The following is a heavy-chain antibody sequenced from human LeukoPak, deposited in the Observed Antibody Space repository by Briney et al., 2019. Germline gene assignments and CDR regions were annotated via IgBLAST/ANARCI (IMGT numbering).Heavy chain of an antibody. J-gene: IGHJ4*02. V-gene: IGHV4-4*07. CDR3: ARAGYTSTWTFDY. D-gene: IGHD6-13*01. CDR2: IYTTGST. CDR1: GGSIRSYF. Sequence: SETLSLTCSVSGGSIRSYFWSWIRQSAGKGLEHIGRIYTTGSTNYNPSLRSRVTMSVGTSKNQFSLNLKSVNAADTAVYYCARAGYTSTWTFDYWGQGILVTVSS.